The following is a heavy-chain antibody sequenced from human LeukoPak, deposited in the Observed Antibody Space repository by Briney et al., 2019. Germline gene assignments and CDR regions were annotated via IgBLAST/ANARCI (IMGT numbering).Heavy chain of an antibody. CDR3: ARDRATSYFDY. CDR2: IWYDGSNK. CDR1: GFTFSSYG. J-gene: IGHJ4*02. Sequence: PGGSPRLSCAASGFTFSSYGMHLVRQAPGKGLEWVAFIWYDGSNKYYVDSVKGRFTISRDNSKNTLYLQMNSLRVEDTAVYYCARDRATSYFDYWGQGTQVTVSS. V-gene: IGHV3-33*01.